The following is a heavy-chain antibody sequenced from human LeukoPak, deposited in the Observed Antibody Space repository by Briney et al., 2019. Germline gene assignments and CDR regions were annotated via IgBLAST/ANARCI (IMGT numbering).Heavy chain of an antibody. CDR3: ARVVVVTAIDY. Sequence: PSETLSLTCTVSGGSISSSSYYWGWIRQPPGKGLEWIGSIYYSGSTYYNPSLKSRVTISVDTSKNQFSLKLSSVTAADTAVYYCARVVVVTAIDYWGQGTLVIVSS. CDR2: IYYSGST. D-gene: IGHD2-21*02. CDR1: GGSISSSSYY. V-gene: IGHV4-39*07. J-gene: IGHJ4*02.